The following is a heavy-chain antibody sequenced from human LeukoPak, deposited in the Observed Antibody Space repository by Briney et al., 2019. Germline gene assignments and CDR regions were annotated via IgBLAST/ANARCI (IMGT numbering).Heavy chain of an antibody. CDR2: INKNGGT. CDR3: AREHKSYGDYPYYFDS. V-gene: IGHV4-30-4*01. J-gene: IGHJ4*02. Sequence: SSETLSLTCTVSSDSISSGDYYWSWIRQPAGKGLEFIGYINKNGGTYYNPPLKSRVSISIDTSNNQLSLKLTSVTAADTAVYFCAREHKSYGDYPYYFDSWGQGTLVTVSS. CDR1: SDSISSGDYY. D-gene: IGHD4-17*01.